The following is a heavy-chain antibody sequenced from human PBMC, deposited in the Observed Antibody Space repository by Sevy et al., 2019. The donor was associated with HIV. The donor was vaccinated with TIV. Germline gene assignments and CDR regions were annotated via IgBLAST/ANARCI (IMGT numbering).Heavy chain of an antibody. J-gene: IGHJ4*02. V-gene: IGHV1-24*01. Sequence: ASVKVSCKVSGYTLTELSIHWVRQAPGKGLEWLVTFDPEDGKTIYAQNFQGRVTMTEDTSTDTTYMELSSLRSEDTAVYYCASTSDYYDSSGYYFDYCGQGTLVTVSS. CDR2: FDPEDGKT. CDR3: ASTSDYYDSSGYYFDY. D-gene: IGHD3-22*01. CDR1: GYTLTELS.